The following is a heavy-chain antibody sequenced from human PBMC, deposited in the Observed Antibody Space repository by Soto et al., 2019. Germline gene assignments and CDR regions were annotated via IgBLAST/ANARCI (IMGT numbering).Heavy chain of an antibody. CDR3: ARHSGCSGGSCYSVYYFGMDV. CDR2: IDPSDSYP. Sequence: GESLKISCKGSGYSFTSYWISWVRQMPGKGLEWMGRIDPSDSYPNYSPSFQGHVTVSADKSVSTAYLQWSSLKASDTAIYYCARHSGCSGGSCYSVYYFGMDVWGQGTTVTVSS. CDR1: GYSFTSYW. V-gene: IGHV5-10-1*01. D-gene: IGHD2-15*01. J-gene: IGHJ6*02.